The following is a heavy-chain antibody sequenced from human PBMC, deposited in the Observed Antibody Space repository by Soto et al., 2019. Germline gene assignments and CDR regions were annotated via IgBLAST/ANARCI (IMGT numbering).Heavy chain of an antibody. CDR3: ARVAYYDSSGYYHPHMWFDP. CDR2: IYTSGST. Sequence: LSLTCTVSGGSISSYYWSWIRQPAGKGLEWIGRIYTSGSTNYNPSLKSRVTMSVDTSKNQFSLKLSSVTAADTAVYYCARVAYYDSSGYYHPHMWFDPWGQGTLVTVSS. V-gene: IGHV4-4*07. CDR1: GGSISSYY. D-gene: IGHD3-22*01. J-gene: IGHJ5*02.